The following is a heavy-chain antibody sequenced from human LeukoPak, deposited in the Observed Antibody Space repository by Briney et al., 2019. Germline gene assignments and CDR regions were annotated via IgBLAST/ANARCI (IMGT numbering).Heavy chain of an antibody. D-gene: IGHD2-2*01. CDR3: AKDCGAWGREWYQLRNYYYYIDV. CDR2: INPSGGST. Sequence: ASVKVSCKASGYTFTSYYMHWVRQAPGQGLEWMGIINPSGGSTSYAQKFQGRVTMTRDMFTSTVYMELSSLRAEDTAVYYCAKDCGAWGREWYQLRNYYYYIDVWGKGTTVTISS. J-gene: IGHJ6*03. V-gene: IGHV1-46*01. CDR1: GYTFTSYY.